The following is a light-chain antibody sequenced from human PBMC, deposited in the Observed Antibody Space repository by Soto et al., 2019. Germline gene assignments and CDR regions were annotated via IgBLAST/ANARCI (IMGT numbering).Light chain of an antibody. Sequence: DIQMTQSPSTLSASVGGRVTITSRASQSISYWLAWYQQRPGKDPRLLIYKASSLQSGVPSRFSGSGSGTEFTLTISSLQPDDFATYFCLQYNYYPLTFGGGTKVDI. CDR1: QSISYW. CDR3: LQYNYYPLT. CDR2: KAS. J-gene: IGKJ4*01. V-gene: IGKV1-5*03.